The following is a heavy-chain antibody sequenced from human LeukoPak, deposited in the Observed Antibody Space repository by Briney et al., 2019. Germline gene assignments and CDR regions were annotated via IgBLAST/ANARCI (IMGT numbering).Heavy chain of an antibody. CDR2: INDSGSS. J-gene: IGHJ5*02. D-gene: IGHD6-13*01. CDR1: GGSFGGYY. Sequence: SETLSLTCAVYGGSFGGYYWSWLRQPPGKGLEWIGEINDSGSSNYIPSLKSRVTISVDRSKNQFSLWLSSVTAADTAMYYCARGGSSWYDNWFDPRGQGTLVTVSS. V-gene: IGHV4-34*01. CDR3: ARGGSSWYDNWFDP.